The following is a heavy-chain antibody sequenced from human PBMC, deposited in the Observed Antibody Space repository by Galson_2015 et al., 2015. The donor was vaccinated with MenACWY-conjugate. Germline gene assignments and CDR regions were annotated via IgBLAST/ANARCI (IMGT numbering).Heavy chain of an antibody. CDR1: GGTFSSYT. J-gene: IGHJ4*02. CDR2: INTNTGNP. V-gene: IGHV7-4-1*02. D-gene: IGHD3-9*01. Sequence: SVKVSCKASGGTFSSYTISWVRQAPGQGLEWMGWINTNTGNPTYAQGFTGRFVFSLDTSVSTAYLQISSLKAEDTAVYYCARRYDILAEGLGYWGQGTLVTVSS. CDR3: ARRYDILAEGLGY.